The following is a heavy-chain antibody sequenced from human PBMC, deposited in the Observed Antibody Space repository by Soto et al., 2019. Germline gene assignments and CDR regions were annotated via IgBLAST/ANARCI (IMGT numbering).Heavy chain of an antibody. CDR1: GFTFSGIP. Sequence: EVQLLESGGGLVQPGGSLGLPCAASGFTFSGIPLAWVRQAPGKGREWVSAISGSGGSTYYADSVKGRFTISRDNSKNTLYLQMNSLRAEDTAVYYCAKDRSPYYDILTGYVYWGQGTLVTVSS. J-gene: IGHJ4*02. CDR2: ISGSGGST. D-gene: IGHD3-9*01. V-gene: IGHV3-23*01. CDR3: AKDRSPYYDILTGYVY.